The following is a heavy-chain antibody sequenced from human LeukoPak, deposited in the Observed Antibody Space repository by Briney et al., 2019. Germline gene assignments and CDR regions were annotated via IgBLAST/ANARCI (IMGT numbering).Heavy chain of an antibody. V-gene: IGHV4-4*07. Sequence: SETLSLTCTVSGGSISSYYWSWIRQPAGKGLEWIGRIYTSGSTNYIPSLKSRVTMSVDTSKNQFSLKLSSVTAADTAVYYCARDGYDSSGYYSHYYGMDVWGQGTTVTVSS. J-gene: IGHJ6*02. CDR1: GGSISSYY. CDR2: IYTSGST. D-gene: IGHD3-22*01. CDR3: ARDGYDSSGYYSHYYGMDV.